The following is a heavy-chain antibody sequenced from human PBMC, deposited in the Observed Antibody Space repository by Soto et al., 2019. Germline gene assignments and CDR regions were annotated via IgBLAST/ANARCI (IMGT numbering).Heavy chain of an antibody. V-gene: IGHV3-23*01. J-gene: IGHJ6*02. CDR2: ISFNGGVI. CDR3: AKIMVQGVLVDAVDV. Sequence: DVQLLESGGGVVQPGGSLRLSCAASGFVVRNLTMHWVRQGPGKGLVYVAIISFNGGVIFDADSVRGRFTISRDNAKNILYLDMTNLRPEDSGVYYCAKIMVQGVLVDAVDVWGRGTTVTVS. CDR1: GFVVRNLT. D-gene: IGHD3-10*01.